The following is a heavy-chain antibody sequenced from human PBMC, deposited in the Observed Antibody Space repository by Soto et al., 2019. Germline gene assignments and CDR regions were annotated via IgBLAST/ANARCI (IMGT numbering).Heavy chain of an antibody. CDR3: ARVRSSGWYVRRYYFDY. Sequence: GASVKVSCKASGYTFTSYAMHWVRQAPGQRLEWMGWINAGNGNTKYSQKFQGRVTITADESTSTAYMELSSLRSEDTAVYYCARVRSSGWYVRRYYFDYWGQGTLVTVSS. D-gene: IGHD6-19*01. V-gene: IGHV1-3*01. CDR2: INAGNGNT. CDR1: GYTFTSYA. J-gene: IGHJ4*02.